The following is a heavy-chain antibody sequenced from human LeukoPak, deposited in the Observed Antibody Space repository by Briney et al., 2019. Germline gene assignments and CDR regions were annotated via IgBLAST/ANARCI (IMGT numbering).Heavy chain of an antibody. CDR2: IYYSGST. J-gene: IGHJ5*02. D-gene: IGHD3-3*01. V-gene: IGHV4-39*01. Sequence: PSETLSLTCTVSGGSVSSSSYYWGWIRQPPGKGLEWIGSIYYSGSTYYNPSLKSRVTISVDTSKNQFSLKLSSVTAADTAVYYCARHALPSIVYDFWSGYNWFDPWGQGTLVTVSS. CDR3: ARHALPSIVYDFWSGYNWFDP. CDR1: GGSVSSSSYY.